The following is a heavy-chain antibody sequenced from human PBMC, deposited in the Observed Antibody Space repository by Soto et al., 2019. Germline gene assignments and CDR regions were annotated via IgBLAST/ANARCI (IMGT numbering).Heavy chain of an antibody. CDR3: VTDTMRASAAASLDY. J-gene: IGHJ4*02. D-gene: IGHD2-2*01. V-gene: IGHV3-48*03. CDR2: ISVSGNII. CDR1: GFTFSTYE. Sequence: GSLRLSCAASGFTFSTYEFNWVRQAPGRGLEWISYISVSGNIIKYAESVKGRFTISRDNAENSLHLHMSNLRVDDTALYFCVTDTMRASAAASLDYWGQGTQVTVSS.